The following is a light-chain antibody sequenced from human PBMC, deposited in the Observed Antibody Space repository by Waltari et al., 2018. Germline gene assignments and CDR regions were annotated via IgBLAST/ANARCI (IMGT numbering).Light chain of an antibody. CDR3: QQSYSAPPT. V-gene: IGKV1-39*01. J-gene: IGKJ4*01. CDR1: QSISNY. Sequence: DIQMTQSPSSLSASVGDRVTIACRASQSISNYLNWYQQKPGKAPKFLIYGASSLQSGVPSRFSGSGSVTDFTLTISSLQPEDFATYYCQQSYSAPPTFGGGPKVEIK. CDR2: GAS.